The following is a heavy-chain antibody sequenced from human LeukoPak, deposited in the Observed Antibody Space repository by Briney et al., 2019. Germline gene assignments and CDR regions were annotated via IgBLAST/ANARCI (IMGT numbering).Heavy chain of an antibody. CDR1: GGTFSSYA. V-gene: IGHV1-69*05. Sequence: SVKVSCKASGGTFSSYAISWVRQAPGQGLEWMGGIIPIFGTANYAQKFQGRVTITTDESTSTAYMELSSLRSEDTAVYYCARVIYSGSYYPDYWGQGTLVTVSS. CDR3: ARVIYSGSYYPDY. CDR2: IIPIFGTA. J-gene: IGHJ4*02. D-gene: IGHD1-26*01.